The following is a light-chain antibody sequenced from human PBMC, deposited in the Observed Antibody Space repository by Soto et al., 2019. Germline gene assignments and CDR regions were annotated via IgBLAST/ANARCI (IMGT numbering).Light chain of an antibody. J-gene: IGKJ5*01. CDR2: DAS. Sequence: EIVLTQSQATLSLSPGERATLSCRASQSVSSYLAWYQQKPGQAPRLLSYDASNRATGIPARFSGSGSGTDFTLTISGLEPEDFAVYYCQQRSNWPPRITFGQGTRLEIK. V-gene: IGKV3-11*01. CDR1: QSVSSY. CDR3: QQRSNWPPRIT.